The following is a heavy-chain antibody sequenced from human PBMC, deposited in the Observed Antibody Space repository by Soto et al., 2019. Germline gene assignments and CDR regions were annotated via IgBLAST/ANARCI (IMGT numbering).Heavy chain of an antibody. CDR1: GFTFSNYA. Sequence: GGSLRLSCTASGFTFSNYARNWVRQAPGKGLEWMSAISGSGGGTYYADSVRGRFTISRDNSKNTLYLQTHSLRAEDTALYYCARDAVAREGGTQYYFDYWGQGTLVTVSS. V-gene: IGHV3-23*01. D-gene: IGHD6-19*01. CDR3: ARDAVAREGGTQYYFDY. J-gene: IGHJ4*02. CDR2: ISGSGGGT.